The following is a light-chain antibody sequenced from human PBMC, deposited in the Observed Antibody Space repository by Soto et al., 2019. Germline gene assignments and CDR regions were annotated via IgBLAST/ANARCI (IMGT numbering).Light chain of an antibody. CDR2: YAS. CDR3: QQRRSYPLT. J-gene: IGKJ5*01. Sequence: EIVLPQSPATVSLSPGERATLSCRASKSVSNYFDWYQQKPGQAPMLLIYYASNTATGIPDRFSGSGSGTDFTLTISSPQTEDFAVYYSQQRRSYPLTFGQGTRLEIK. CDR1: KSVSNY. V-gene: IGKV3-11*01.